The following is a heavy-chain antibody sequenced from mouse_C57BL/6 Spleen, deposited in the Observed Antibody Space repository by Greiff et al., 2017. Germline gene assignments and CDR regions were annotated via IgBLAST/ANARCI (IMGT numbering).Heavy chain of an antibody. CDR2: IYPRSGNT. CDR1: GYTFTSYG. Sequence: VKVVESGAELARPGASVKLSCKASGYTFTSYGISWVKQRTGQGLEWIGEIYPRSGNTYYNEKFKGKATLTADKSSSTAYMELRSLTSEDSAVYFCARRDYDYLGAMDYWGQGTSVTVSS. D-gene: IGHD2-4*01. CDR3: ARRDYDYLGAMDY. V-gene: IGHV1-81*01. J-gene: IGHJ4*01.